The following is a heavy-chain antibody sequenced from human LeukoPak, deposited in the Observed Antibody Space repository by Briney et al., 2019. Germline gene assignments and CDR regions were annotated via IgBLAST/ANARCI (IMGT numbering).Heavy chain of an antibody. V-gene: IGHV3-30*02. Sequence: GGSLRLSCAASGFTFSSYGMHWVRQAPGKGPEWVAFIRYDGSNKYYADSVKGRFTISRDNSKNTLYLQMNSLRAEDTAVYYCAKFIPYGSGSYYNAGYFDYWGQGTLVTVSS. CDR3: AKFIPYGSGSYYNAGYFDY. D-gene: IGHD3-10*01. J-gene: IGHJ4*02. CDR2: IRYDGSNK. CDR1: GFTFSSYG.